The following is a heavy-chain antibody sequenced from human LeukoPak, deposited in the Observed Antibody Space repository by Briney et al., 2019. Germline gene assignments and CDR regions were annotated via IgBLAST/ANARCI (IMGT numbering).Heavy chain of an antibody. CDR2: IYYSGST. V-gene: IGHV4-59*12. CDR1: GGSISSYY. J-gene: IGHJ6*02. D-gene: IGHD2-15*01. Sequence: SETLSLTCTVSGGSISSYYWSWIRQPPGKGLEWIGYIYYSGSTNYNPSLKSRVTISVDTSKNQFSLKLSSVTAADTAVYYCARAMYDCSGGSCYNYYGMDVWGQGTTVTVSS. CDR3: ARAMYDCSGGSCYNYYGMDV.